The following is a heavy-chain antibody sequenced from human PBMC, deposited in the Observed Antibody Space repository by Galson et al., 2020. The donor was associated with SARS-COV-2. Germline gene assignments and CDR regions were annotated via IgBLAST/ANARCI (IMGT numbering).Heavy chain of an antibody. CDR2: ISGSSSTK. CDR1: GFTFSSYS. Sequence: GGSLRLSCAASGFTFSSYSMNWVRQVPGKGLEWVSYISGSSSTKHYADSVKGRFTISRDNAKNSLYLQMNSLRDEDTAVYYCARYGNGWFGFDYWGQGTLVTVSS. CDR3: ARYGNGWFGFDY. D-gene: IGHD6-19*01. V-gene: IGHV3-48*02. J-gene: IGHJ4*02.